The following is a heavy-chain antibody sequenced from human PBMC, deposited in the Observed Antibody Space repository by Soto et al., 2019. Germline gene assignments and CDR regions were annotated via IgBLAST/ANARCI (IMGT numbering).Heavy chain of an antibody. Sequence: SETLSLTCTVSDGSISSYYWSWIRQPPGKGLEWIGYIYYSGSTNYNPSLKSRVTISVDTSKNQFSLKLSSVTAADTAVYYCARFITAAGNYYYYYGMDVWGQGTTVTVSS. CDR2: IYYSGST. CDR1: DGSISSYY. CDR3: ARFITAAGNYYYYYGMDV. V-gene: IGHV4-59*12. D-gene: IGHD6-13*01. J-gene: IGHJ6*02.